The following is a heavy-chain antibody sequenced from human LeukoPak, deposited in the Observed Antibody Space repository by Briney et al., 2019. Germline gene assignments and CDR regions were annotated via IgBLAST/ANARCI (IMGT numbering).Heavy chain of an antibody. CDR3: ARSGRGGAFDI. V-gene: IGHV3-74*01. J-gene: IGHJ3*02. D-gene: IGHD1-26*01. Sequence: GGSLRLSCAASGFTFSSYWMHWVRQGAGKGLVWVSRIYSDGSRTTYADSVKGRFTISGDNAKNTLYLQMNSLRAEDTAVYYCARSGRGGAFDIWGHGTMVTVSS. CDR1: GFTFSSYW. CDR2: IYSDGSRT.